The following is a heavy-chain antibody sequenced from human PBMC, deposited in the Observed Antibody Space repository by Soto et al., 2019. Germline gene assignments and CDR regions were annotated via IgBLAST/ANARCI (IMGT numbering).Heavy chain of an antibody. CDR2: NIPLFGTP. CDR3: ARAPGSRTGRSPLPQ. J-gene: IGHJ4*02. CDR1: GGTFSSYS. V-gene: IGHV1-69*01. D-gene: IGHD1-1*01. Sequence: QVQLVQSGAEVKKPGSSVKVSCKASGGTFSSYSISWVRQAPGQGLEWMGGNIPLFGTPNYAQKFQGRVTITADESTSTVYMELSSLRSEDTAVYFCARAPGSRTGRSPLPQWGQGTLVTVSS.